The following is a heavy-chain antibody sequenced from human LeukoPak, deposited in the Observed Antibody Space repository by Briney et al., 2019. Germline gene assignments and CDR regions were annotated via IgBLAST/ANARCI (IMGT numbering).Heavy chain of an antibody. CDR3: AKGIQWLVREYYFDY. CDR1: GFSFSSYE. D-gene: IGHD6-19*01. CDR2: IYSDST. J-gene: IGHJ4*02. Sequence: PGGSLRLSCAASGFSFSSYEMNWVRQAPGKGLEWVSFIYSDSTHYSDSVKGRFTISRDNSKNTLYLQMNSLRAEDTAVYYCAKGIQWLVREYYFDYWGQGTLVTVSS. V-gene: IGHV3-53*01.